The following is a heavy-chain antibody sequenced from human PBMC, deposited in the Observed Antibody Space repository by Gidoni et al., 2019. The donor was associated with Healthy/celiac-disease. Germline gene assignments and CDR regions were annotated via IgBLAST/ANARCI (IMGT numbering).Heavy chain of an antibody. CDR3: AKGMKKVISSSPDY. J-gene: IGHJ4*02. V-gene: IGHV3-23*01. CDR2: ISGSGGST. D-gene: IGHD6-13*01. Sequence: EVQLLESGGGLVQPGGSLRLSCAAPGSTFSSYAMSGVRQAPGKGLEWVSAISGSGGSTYYADSVKGRFTISRDNSKNTLYLQMNSLRAEDTAVYYCAKGMKKVISSSPDYWGQGTLVTVSS. CDR1: GSTFSSYA.